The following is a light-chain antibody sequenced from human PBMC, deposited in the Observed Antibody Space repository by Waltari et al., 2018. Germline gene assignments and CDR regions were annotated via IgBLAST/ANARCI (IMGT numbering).Light chain of an antibody. CDR2: GGS. Sequence: EVVLTQSPGTLSLSPGERATLSCRASQSVGSGYFAWYQQKPCQAPSLLIYGGSSRATGIPDRFSGSGSGTDFTLTISRLEPEDFAVYYCQQYDISPPLTFGGGTKVEIK. CDR3: QQYDISPPLT. V-gene: IGKV3-20*01. J-gene: IGKJ4*01. CDR1: QSVGSGY.